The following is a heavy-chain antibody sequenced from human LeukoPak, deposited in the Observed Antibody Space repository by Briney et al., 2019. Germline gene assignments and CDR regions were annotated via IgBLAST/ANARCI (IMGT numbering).Heavy chain of an antibody. CDR3: AREESGGLFDY. J-gene: IGHJ4*02. Sequence: ASVKVSCKASGYTFTRYYIHWVRQAPGQGLEWMGKVNPSGGTTTYAQKFQGRVTVTRDTPTSTVYMEMSSLRPEDTAVYYCAREESGGLFDYWGQGTLLTVSS. CDR1: GYTFTRYY. D-gene: IGHD3-16*01. CDR2: VNPSGGTT. V-gene: IGHV1-46*01.